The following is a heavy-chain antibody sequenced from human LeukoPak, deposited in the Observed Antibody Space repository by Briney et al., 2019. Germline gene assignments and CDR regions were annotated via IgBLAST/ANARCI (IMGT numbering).Heavy chain of an antibody. V-gene: IGHV4-39*07. Sequence: SETLSLTCTVSGGSISSGNYYWGWIRQPPGKGLEWIANVFYTGSTYYKPSLKSRATISVDTSKNQFSLKLSSVTAADTAFYCCARLEQWLMLGFDYWGQGTLVTVSS. CDR1: GGSISSGNYY. J-gene: IGHJ4*02. CDR2: VFYTGST. D-gene: IGHD6-19*01. CDR3: ARLEQWLMLGFDY.